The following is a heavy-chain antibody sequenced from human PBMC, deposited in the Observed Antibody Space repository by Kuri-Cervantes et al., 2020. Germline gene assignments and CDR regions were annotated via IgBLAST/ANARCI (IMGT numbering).Heavy chain of an antibody. V-gene: IGHV1-69*13. Sequence: SVKVSCKASGGTFSSYAISWVRQAPGQGLEWMGGIIPIFGTANYAQKFQGRVTITADESTSTAYMELSSLRSEDTAVYYCARVLDEGAGGGPYDYWGQGTLVTVSS. CDR3: ARVLDEGAGGGPYDY. CDR1: GGTFSSYA. J-gene: IGHJ4*02. D-gene: IGHD3-16*01. CDR2: IIPIFGTA.